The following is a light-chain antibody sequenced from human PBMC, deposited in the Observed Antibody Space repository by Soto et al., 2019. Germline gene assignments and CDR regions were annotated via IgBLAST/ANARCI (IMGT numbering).Light chain of an antibody. CDR1: HSVSPW. V-gene: IGKV1-5*03. CDR2: RTS. CDR3: QQYSSSST. Sequence: DIRMTQSPSTLSASVGGRVTITCRASHSVSPWLAWYQQKPGKAPKLLIYRTSSLQNGVPARFSGRGSETDFFLTISNLQPDDFATYYCQQYSSSSTFGQGTRVELK. J-gene: IGKJ1*01.